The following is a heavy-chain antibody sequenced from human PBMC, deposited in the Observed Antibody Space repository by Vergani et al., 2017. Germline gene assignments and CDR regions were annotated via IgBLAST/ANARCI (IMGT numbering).Heavy chain of an antibody. CDR1: GFTFSSYG. CDR2: IWYDGSNK. Sequence: QVQLVESGGGVVQPGRSLRLSCAASGFTFSSYGMHWVRQAPGKGLEWVAVIWYDGSNKYYADSVKGRFTISGDNAKNSLYLQMNSLRAEDTALYYCVKDIAASCNYWYFDLWGRGTLVTVSS. J-gene: IGHJ2*01. CDR3: VKDIAASCNYWYFDL. D-gene: IGHD6-13*01. V-gene: IGHV3-33*03.